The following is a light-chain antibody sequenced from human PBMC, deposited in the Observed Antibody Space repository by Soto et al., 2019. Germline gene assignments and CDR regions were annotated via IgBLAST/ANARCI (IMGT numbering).Light chain of an antibody. CDR3: QQRSNWPPT. CDR1: QSVSSY. CDR2: DAS. J-gene: IGKJ5*01. Sequence: EIVLTQSPATLSLSPWERATLSCRASQSVSSYLAWYQQKPGQAPRLLIYDASNRATGIPARFSGSGSGTDVTLTISSLEPEDFAVYYCQQRSNWPPTFGQGTRLEIK. V-gene: IGKV3-11*01.